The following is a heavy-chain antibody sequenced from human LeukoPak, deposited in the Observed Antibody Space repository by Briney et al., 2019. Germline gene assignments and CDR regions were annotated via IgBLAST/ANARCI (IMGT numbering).Heavy chain of an antibody. V-gene: IGHV4-59*01. J-gene: IGHJ6*02. CDR2: IYYSGST. Sequence: NSSETLSLTCTVSGGSISSYHWSWIRQPPGKGLEWIGYIYYSGSTNYNPSLKSRVTISVDTSKNQFSLKLSSVTAADTAVYYCARFREGQNYYYYYGMDVWGQGTTVTVSS. CDR3: ARFREGQNYYYYYGMDV. CDR1: GGSISSYH.